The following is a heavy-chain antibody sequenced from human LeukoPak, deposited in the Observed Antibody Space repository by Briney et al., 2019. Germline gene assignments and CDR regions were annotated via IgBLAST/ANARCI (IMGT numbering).Heavy chain of an antibody. V-gene: IGHV3-7*04. D-gene: IGHD2-2*01. J-gene: IGHJ4*02. CDR3: VRGYCSSTSCFHPIFDF. Sequence: GGSLRLSCAASGLTFSNYWMNWVRRAPGKGLEWLANIKQDGGEKYYVDSVKGRFTISRDNAKNSLYLQMNSLRAEDTAVYYCVRGYCSSTSCFHPIFDFWGQGTLVTVSS. CDR2: IKQDGGEK. CDR1: GLTFSNYW.